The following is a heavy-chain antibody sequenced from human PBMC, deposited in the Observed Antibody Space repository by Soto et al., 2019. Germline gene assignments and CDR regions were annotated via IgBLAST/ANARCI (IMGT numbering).Heavy chain of an antibody. CDR2: IYYSGST. CDR1: GGSVSSGSYY. J-gene: IGHJ4*02. V-gene: IGHV4-61*01. CDR3: ARGTN. Sequence: SETLSLTCTVSGGSVSSGSYYWSWIRQPPGKGLEWIGYIYYSGSTNYNPSLNSRVTISVDTSKNQFSLKLSSVTAADTAVYYCARGTNWGQGTLVTVSS.